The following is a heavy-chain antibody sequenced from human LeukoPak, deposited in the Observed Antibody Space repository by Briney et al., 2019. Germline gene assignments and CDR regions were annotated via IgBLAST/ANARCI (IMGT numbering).Heavy chain of an antibody. J-gene: IGHJ4*02. Sequence: ASVKVSCKASGYTFTSYAMHWVRQAPGQRLEWMGWINAGNGNTKYSQEFQGRVTITRDTSASTAYMELSSLRSEDMAVYYCAREVFGATMIDYWGQGTLVTVSS. D-gene: IGHD1-26*01. CDR1: GYTFTSYA. CDR2: INAGNGNT. V-gene: IGHV1-3*03. CDR3: AREVFGATMIDY.